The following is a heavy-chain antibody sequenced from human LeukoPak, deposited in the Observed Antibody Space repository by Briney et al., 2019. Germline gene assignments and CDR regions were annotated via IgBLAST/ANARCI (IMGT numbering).Heavy chain of an antibody. V-gene: IGHV4-31*03. CDR3: SRPSGGPPAIFNY. J-gene: IGHJ4*02. Sequence: SQTLSLTCTVSVGSIITAGYCWSSIRQHAGKCLGWIGYIYYSGNHFFNPSLKSRVPISVDTSQKHFSLKLSSVTAADTAVYYCSRPSGGPPAIFNYWGQGTLVTVPT. D-gene: IGHD2-2*01. CDR2: IYYSGNH. CDR1: VGSIITAGYC.